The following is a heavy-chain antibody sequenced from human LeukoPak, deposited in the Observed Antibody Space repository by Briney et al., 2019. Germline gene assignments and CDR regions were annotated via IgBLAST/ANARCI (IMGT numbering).Heavy chain of an antibody. Sequence: SETLSLTCTVSGGSISSYYWSWIRQPPGKGLEWIGYIYYSGSTNYNPSLKSRVTMSVDTSKNQFSLKLSSVTAADTAVYYCAREWIAAAAPLNYDAFDIWGQGTMVTVSS. J-gene: IGHJ3*02. D-gene: IGHD6-13*01. V-gene: IGHV4-59*12. CDR1: GGSISSYY. CDR2: IYYSGST. CDR3: AREWIAAAAPLNYDAFDI.